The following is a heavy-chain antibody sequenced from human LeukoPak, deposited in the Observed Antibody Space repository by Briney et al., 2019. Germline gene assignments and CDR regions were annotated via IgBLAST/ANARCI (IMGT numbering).Heavy chain of an antibody. V-gene: IGHV3-11*04. CDR2: ICGSGNSI. Sequence: PGGSLRLSCAGSGFPFSDYYMSWVRQAPGKGLEWVSYICGSGNSIFYADSVKGRFTISRDNAKNSLYLQMNRLRAQDTAVYYCAKDIYGYCSGGSCYSIGYWGQGTLVTVSS. CDR3: AKDIYGYCSGGSCYSIGY. J-gene: IGHJ4*02. D-gene: IGHD2-15*01. CDR1: GFPFSDYY.